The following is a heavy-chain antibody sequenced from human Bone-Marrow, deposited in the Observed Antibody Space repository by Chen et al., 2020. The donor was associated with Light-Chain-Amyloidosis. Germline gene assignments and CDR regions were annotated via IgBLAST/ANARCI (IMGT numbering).Heavy chain of an antibody. CDR1: GYTFPNYW. J-gene: IGHJ4*02. Sequence: EVQLEQSGPEVKKPGESLKISCKGSGYTFPNYWIGWVRQMPGKGLEWMWVIYPDDSDARYSPSFEGQVTISADKSITTAYLQWRSLKAWDTAMYYCARRRDGYNFDYWGQGTLVTVSS. CDR2: IYPDDSDA. D-gene: IGHD5-12*01. CDR3: ARRRDGYNFDY. V-gene: IGHV5-51*01.